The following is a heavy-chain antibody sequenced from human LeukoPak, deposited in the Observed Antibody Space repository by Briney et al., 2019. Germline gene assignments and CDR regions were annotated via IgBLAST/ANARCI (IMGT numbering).Heavy chain of an antibody. Sequence: PGGSLRLSCAASGFTFDDYGMSWVRQAPGKGLEWVSGINWDGGSTGYADSVKGRFTISRDNAKNALYLQMNSLRAEDTVLYYCARVPYSSGWYADYWGQGTLVTVSS. CDR2: INWDGGST. CDR1: GFTFDDYG. CDR3: ARVPYSSGWYADY. J-gene: IGHJ4*02. V-gene: IGHV3-20*04. D-gene: IGHD6-19*01.